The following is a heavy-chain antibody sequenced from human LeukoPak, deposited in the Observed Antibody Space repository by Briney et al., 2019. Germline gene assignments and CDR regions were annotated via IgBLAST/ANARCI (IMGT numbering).Heavy chain of an antibody. D-gene: IGHD6-13*01. CDR2: IYSGGST. J-gene: IGHJ4*02. CDR3: ARVRYSGSWYTS. V-gene: IGHV3-66*01. Sequence: GGSLRLSCAASGFTFSSNYMSWVRQAPGKGLEWVSVIYSGGSTYYADSVKGRFTISRDNSKNTLYLQMNSLRAEDTAVYYCARVRYSGSWYTSWGQGTLVTVSS. CDR1: GFTFSSNY.